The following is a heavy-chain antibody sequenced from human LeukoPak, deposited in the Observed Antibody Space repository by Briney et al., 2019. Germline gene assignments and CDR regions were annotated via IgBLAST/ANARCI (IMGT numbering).Heavy chain of an antibody. V-gene: IGHV3-23*01. Sequence: PGGSLRLSCAVSGFSFSSYAMSWVRQAPGKGLEWASLISGNAESTYYADSVKGRFTISRDNSRNTLYLQMNSLRVEDSAVCYCAKAVVPNIAVAGPGYWGQGTLVTVSS. D-gene: IGHD6-19*01. J-gene: IGHJ4*02. CDR3: AKAVVPNIAVAGPGY. CDR2: ISGNAEST. CDR1: GFSFSSYA.